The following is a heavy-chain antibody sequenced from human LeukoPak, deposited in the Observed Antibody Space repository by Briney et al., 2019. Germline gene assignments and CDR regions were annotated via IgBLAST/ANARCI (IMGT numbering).Heavy chain of an antibody. Sequence: SXTLSLXCTVSGGSISSYYWNWIRQPPGKGLEWIGYIYCSGSTNYNPSLKSRVTISVDTSKNQFSLKLSSVTAADTAVYYCARGERYSSGWPYFDYWGQGTLVTVSS. D-gene: IGHD6-19*01. V-gene: IGHV4-59*01. J-gene: IGHJ4*02. CDR3: ARGERYSSGWPYFDY. CDR2: IYCSGST. CDR1: GGSISSYY.